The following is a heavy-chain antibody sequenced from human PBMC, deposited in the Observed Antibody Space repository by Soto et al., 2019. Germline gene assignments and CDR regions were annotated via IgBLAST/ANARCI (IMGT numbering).Heavy chain of an antibody. D-gene: IGHD3-22*01. CDR1: GGSFSGYY. CDR2: INHSGST. Sequence: QVQLQQWGAGLLKPSETLSLTCAVYGGSFSGYYWSWIRQPPGKGLEWIGEINHSGSTNYNPSLKSRVTISVDTSKNQFSLKLSSVTAADTAVYYCARYRYDSSGYQKIAATFARNPGPFDPWGQGTLVTVSS. J-gene: IGHJ5*02. CDR3: ARYRYDSSGYQKIAATFARNPGPFDP. V-gene: IGHV4-34*01.